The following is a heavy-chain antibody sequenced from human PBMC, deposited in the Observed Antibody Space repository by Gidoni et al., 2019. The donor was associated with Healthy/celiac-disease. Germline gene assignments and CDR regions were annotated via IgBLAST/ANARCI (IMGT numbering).Heavy chain of an antibody. CDR3: ARDIPARAATGAFDI. CDR2: ISSSSSYI. J-gene: IGHJ3*02. D-gene: IGHD2-15*01. V-gene: IGHV3-21*01. CDR1: GFTFSSYS. Sequence: EVQLVESGGGLVKPGGSLRLSCAASGFTFSSYSMNWVRQAPGKGLEWVSSISSSSSYIYYADSVKGRFTISRDNAKNSLYLQMNSLRAEDTAVYYCARDIPARAATGAFDIWGQGTMVTVSS.